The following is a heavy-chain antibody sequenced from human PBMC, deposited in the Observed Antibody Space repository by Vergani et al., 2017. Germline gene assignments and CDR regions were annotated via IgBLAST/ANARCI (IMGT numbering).Heavy chain of an antibody. V-gene: IGHV3-9*02. Sequence: EVQLEESGGGLVLPGRSLRLSCVASGFTSAGYAMHWVRQAPGKGLEWVSGIRWNSNSIGYADSVKGRFTISRDNAKNSLYLQMNSLRAEDTALYYCANDLGTSSGGGWFDPWGQGTLVTVSS. CDR3: ANDLGTSSGGGWFDP. J-gene: IGHJ5*02. CDR2: IRWNSNSI. D-gene: IGHD6-6*01. CDR1: GFTSAGYA.